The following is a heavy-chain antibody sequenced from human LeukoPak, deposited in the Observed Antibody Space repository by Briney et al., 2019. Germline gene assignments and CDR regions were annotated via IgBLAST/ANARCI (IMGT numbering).Heavy chain of an antibody. CDR1: GGSISSYY. Sequence: SETLSLTCTFSGGSISSYYWNWIRQPAGKGLEWIGRIYTSGSTNYNPSLKSRVTMSVDTSKSQFSLKLNSVTAADTAVYYCARDGHYYYGMDVWGQGTTVTVPS. V-gene: IGHV4-4*07. J-gene: IGHJ6*02. CDR3: ARDGHYYYGMDV. CDR2: IYTSGST.